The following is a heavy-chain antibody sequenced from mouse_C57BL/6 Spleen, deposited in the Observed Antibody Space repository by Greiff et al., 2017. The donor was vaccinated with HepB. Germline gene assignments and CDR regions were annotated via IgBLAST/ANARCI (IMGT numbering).Heavy chain of an antibody. V-gene: IGHV10-1*01. J-gene: IGHJ2*01. D-gene: IGHD2-4*01. Sequence: EVKLVESGGGLVQPKGSLKLSCAASGFSFNTYAMNWVRQAPGKGLEWVARIRSKSNNYATYYADSVKDRFTIYRDDSESMLYLQMNNLKTEDTAMYYCVRQEVYDYDGFDDWGQGTTLTVSS. CDR1: GFSFNTYA. CDR3: VRQEVYDYDGFDD. CDR2: IRSKSNNYAT.